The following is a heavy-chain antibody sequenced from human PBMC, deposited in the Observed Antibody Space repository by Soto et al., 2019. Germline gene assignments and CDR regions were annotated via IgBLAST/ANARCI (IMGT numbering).Heavy chain of an antibody. D-gene: IGHD5-18*01. Sequence: ASETLSLTCTVSGGSVSSGYNYWSWIRQSPGKGLEWIGYISGSGSTGYNPSLKNRLTMSVDRSKNQFTPRLTSVTAADTAVYFCATESGSTYGYFDYWSQGTQVTVSS. CDR3: ATESGSTYGYFDY. J-gene: IGHJ4*02. CDR2: ISGSGST. V-gene: IGHV4-30-4*01. CDR1: GGSVSSGYNY.